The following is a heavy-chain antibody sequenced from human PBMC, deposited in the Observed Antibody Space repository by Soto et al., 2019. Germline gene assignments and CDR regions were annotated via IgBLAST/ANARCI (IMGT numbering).Heavy chain of an antibody. CDR2: GSYAGVT. V-gene: IGHV4-59*12. Sequence: TSEALSLTCRVSGGSLTNFSWTWIRQPPGKGLEWLAHGSYAGVTKYNPSLQSRATLPVDTSKSPVSPNLNAVSAADTAIYYCARDSSRHQWLDSWGRGTLVTVSA. J-gene: IGHJ4*02. CDR1: GGSLTNFS. CDR3: ARDSSRHQWLDS. D-gene: IGHD6-13*01.